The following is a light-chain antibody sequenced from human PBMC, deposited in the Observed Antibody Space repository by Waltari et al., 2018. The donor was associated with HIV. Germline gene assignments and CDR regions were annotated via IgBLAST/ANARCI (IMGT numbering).Light chain of an antibody. CDR3: SSYAGSNTLI. V-gene: IGLV2-8*01. CDR1: RSDVGAYNI. Sequence: QSALTQPPSPSGSPGHSVTISCTGTRSDVGAYNIFSWYQQHPGNAPNLIIYEVTKRPSGVPDRFSASKSGNTASLTVSGLQTDDEADYYCSSYAGSNTLIFGGGTNLIVL. J-gene: IGLJ2*01. CDR2: EVT.